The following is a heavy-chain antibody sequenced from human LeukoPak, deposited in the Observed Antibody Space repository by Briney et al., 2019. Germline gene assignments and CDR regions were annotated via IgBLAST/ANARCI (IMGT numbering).Heavy chain of an antibody. CDR1: GGSISSYF. Sequence: SETLSLTCTVSGGSISSYFWGWIRQPPGKGLEWIGTIYYRGSTYYDPSLKSRVTISVDTSKNQFSLKLSSVTAADTAVYYCASPRGLVRGVNYFDFWGQGTLVTVSS. CDR2: IYYRGST. J-gene: IGHJ4*02. D-gene: IGHD3-10*01. CDR3: ASPRGLVRGVNYFDF. V-gene: IGHV4-39*01.